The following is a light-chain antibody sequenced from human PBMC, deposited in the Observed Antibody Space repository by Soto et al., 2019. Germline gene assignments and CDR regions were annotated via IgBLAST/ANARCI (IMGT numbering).Light chain of an antibody. CDR1: QSVSSY. Sequence: EIVMTQSPATLSVSPGERVTLSCRASQSVSSYLAWYQQKPGQAPRLLIYGASTRATDIPARFSGSGSGTEFTLTISSLQSEDFAVYHCQQYNDWPKTFGHGTKVDIK. J-gene: IGKJ1*01. CDR3: QQYNDWPKT. V-gene: IGKV3-15*01. CDR2: GAS.